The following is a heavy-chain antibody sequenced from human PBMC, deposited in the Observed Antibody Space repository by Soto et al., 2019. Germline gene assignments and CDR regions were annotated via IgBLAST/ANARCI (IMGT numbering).Heavy chain of an antibody. CDR1: GFTFSVFG. J-gene: IGHJ4*02. V-gene: IGHV3-30*18. D-gene: IGHD2-15*01. Sequence: QVQLVESGGGVVQPGRSLRLSCAASGFTFSVFGMNWVRQAPGKGLEWVAVISNTGSSAHYADSVRGRFTISRDNAENTRSLIMTRLRPEDTAVYYLAKPIATVGTASNRGGIRGRRAVLVHGGQVTLVTDSS. CDR3: AKPIATVGTASNRGGIRGRRAVLVH. CDR2: ISNTGSSA.